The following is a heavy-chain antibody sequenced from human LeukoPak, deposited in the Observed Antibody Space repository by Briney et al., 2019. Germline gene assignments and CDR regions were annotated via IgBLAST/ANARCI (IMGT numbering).Heavy chain of an antibody. CDR3: ARYSSGEMAFDY. Sequence: SETLSLTCTVSGDSISGYYWSWIRQSPGKGLEWIGYIYYSGSTNYNPSLKSRVTISVDTSKNQFSLKLSSVTAADTAVYYCARYSSGEMAFDYWGQGTLVTVSS. J-gene: IGHJ4*02. D-gene: IGHD5-24*01. V-gene: IGHV4-59*01. CDR1: GDSISGYY. CDR2: IYYSGST.